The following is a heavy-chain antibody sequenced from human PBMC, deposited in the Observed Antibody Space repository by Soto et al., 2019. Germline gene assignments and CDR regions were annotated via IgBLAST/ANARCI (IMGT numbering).Heavy chain of an antibody. CDR3: ARGRIQLWFAPFDY. J-gene: IGHJ4*02. Sequence: ASVKVSCKTSGYTFTSYGISWVRQAPGQGLEWMGWISAYNGNTNYAQKLQGRVTMTTDTSTSTAYMELRSLRSDDTAVYYCARGRIQLWFAPFDYWGQGTLVTVSS. D-gene: IGHD5-18*01. CDR1: GYTFTSYG. CDR2: ISAYNGNT. V-gene: IGHV1-18*01.